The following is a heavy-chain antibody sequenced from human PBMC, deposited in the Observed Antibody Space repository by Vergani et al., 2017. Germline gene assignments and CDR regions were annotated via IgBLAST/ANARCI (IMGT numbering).Heavy chain of an antibody. CDR3: ARDMRAVGLYGPGSWFDP. CDR2: IYYSGST. D-gene: IGHD3-10*01. V-gene: IGHV4-39*07. CDR1: GGSISSSSYY. Sequence: QLQLQESGPGLVKPSETLSLTCTVSGGSISSSSYYWGWIRQPPGKGLEWIGSIYYSGSTYYYPSLKSRVTISVDTSKNQFSLKLSSVTAADTAVYYCARDMRAVGLYGPGSWFDPWGQGTLVTVSS. J-gene: IGHJ5*02.